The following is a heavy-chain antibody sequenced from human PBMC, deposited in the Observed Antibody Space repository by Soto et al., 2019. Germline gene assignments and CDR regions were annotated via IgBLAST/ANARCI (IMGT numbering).Heavy chain of an antibody. CDR2: IYFNGKA. CDR3: AHDSHGGNTFFDI. V-gene: IGHV4-30-4*01. Sequence: VQLQESGPGLVRPSETLALTCTVSVGSVSRGNVYWSWIRQSPGKGLEWIGHIYFNGKAYYSPSLKSRLAISLDTSNNHFSLKLSSVSAADTAVYYCAHDSHGGNTFFDIWGQGALVTVSS. CDR1: VGSVSRGNVY. D-gene: IGHD1-7*01. J-gene: IGHJ4*02.